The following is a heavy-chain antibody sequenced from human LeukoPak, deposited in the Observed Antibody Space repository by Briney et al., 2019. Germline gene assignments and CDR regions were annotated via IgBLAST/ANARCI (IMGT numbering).Heavy chain of an antibody. CDR1: GFTFSSYA. D-gene: IGHD6-19*01. V-gene: IGHV3-21*04. CDR3: AKAISSGWRNYFDY. J-gene: IGHJ4*02. CDR2: ISRGSDHI. Sequence: GGSLRLSCAASGFTFSSYAMNWVRQAPGKGLEWVSSISRGSDHIFYADSMKGRFTISRDNAKNSLYLQMNSLRAEDTAFYYCAKAISSGWRNYFDYWGQGTLVTVSS.